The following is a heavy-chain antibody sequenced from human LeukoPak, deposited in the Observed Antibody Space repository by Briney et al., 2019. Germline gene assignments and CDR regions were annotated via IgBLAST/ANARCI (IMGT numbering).Heavy chain of an antibody. CDR1: AGSISSSSHH. CDR2: IYYGRTT. J-gene: IGHJ5*02. Sequence: SETLSLTCTVSAGSISSSSHHWGWIRQSPGKGLEWIGSIYYGRTTYYNPSLNSRVTISVVTSKNQFSLQLSSVTAADTAVYYCAGVAATTTRNWFDPWGQGTLVTVSS. V-gene: IGHV4-39*01. D-gene: IGHD2-15*01. CDR3: AGVAATTTRNWFDP.